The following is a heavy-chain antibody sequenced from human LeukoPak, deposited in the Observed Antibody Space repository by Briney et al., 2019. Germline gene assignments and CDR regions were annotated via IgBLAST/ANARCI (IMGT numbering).Heavy chain of an antibody. CDR1: GYTFTGYY. CDR3: ARDSGIYDYVWGSYRPGNFDY. V-gene: IGHV1-2*02. D-gene: IGHD3-16*02. CDR2: INPNSGGT. J-gene: IGHJ4*02. Sequence: GASVKVSCKASGYTFTGYYMHWVRQAPGQGLEWMGWINPNSGGTNYAQKPQGRVTMTTDTSTSTAYMELRSLRSDDTAVYYCARDSGIYDYVWGSYRPGNFDYWGQGTLVTVSS.